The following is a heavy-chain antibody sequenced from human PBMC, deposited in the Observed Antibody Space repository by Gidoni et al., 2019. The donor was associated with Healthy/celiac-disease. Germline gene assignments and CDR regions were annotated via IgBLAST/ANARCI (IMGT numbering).Heavy chain of an antibody. V-gene: IGHV3-30*18. Sequence: QVQLVESGGGVVQPGRSLRLSCAASGFTFSSYGMHWVRQAPGKGLEWVAVISYDGSNKYYADSVKGRFTISRDNSKNTLYLQMNSLRAEDTAVYYCAKEYYIDFDYWGQGTLVTVSS. D-gene: IGHD1-26*01. CDR3: AKEYYIDFDY. CDR2: ISYDGSNK. CDR1: GFTFSSYG. J-gene: IGHJ4*02.